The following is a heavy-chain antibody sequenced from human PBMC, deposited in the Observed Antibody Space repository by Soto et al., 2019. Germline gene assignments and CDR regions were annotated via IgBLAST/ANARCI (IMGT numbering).Heavy chain of an antibody. CDR2: ISWDGGST. CDR1: GFTFDDYT. Sequence: EVQLVESGGVVVQPGGSLRLSCAASGFTFDDYTMHWVRQAPGKGLEWVSLISWDGGSTYYADSVKGRFTISRDNSKNSLYLQMNSLRTEDTALYYCAKALYSYGLSKSRRYYYYGMDVWGQGTTVTVS. J-gene: IGHJ6*02. V-gene: IGHV3-43*01. CDR3: AKALYSYGLSKSRRYYYYGMDV. D-gene: IGHD5-18*01.